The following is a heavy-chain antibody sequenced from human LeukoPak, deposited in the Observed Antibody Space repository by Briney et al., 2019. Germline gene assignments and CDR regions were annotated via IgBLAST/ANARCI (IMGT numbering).Heavy chain of an antibody. J-gene: IGHJ4*02. CDR1: GFTFSRYW. D-gene: IGHD2-2*02. CDR3: AKEGCTFTTCYINC. Sequence: GGSLRLSCVASGFTFSRYWMSWVRQAPGKGLEWVSAISGSGGSTYYADSVKGRFTISRDNSKNTLYLQMNSLRAEDTAIYYCAKEGCTFTTCYINCWGQGTLVTVSS. V-gene: IGHV3-23*01. CDR2: ISGSGGST.